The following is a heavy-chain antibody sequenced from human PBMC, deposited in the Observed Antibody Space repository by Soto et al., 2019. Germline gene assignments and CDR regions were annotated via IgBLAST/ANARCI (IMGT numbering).Heavy chain of an antibody. J-gene: IGHJ4*02. CDR3: AKDLVSTVTRSWFDY. V-gene: IGHV3-64D*06. CDR2: ISSNGGIT. Sequence: PGGSLRLSCSASGFTFSNYAMHWVRQAPGKGVEYVSAISSNGGITYHAYSVKGRFTISRDNSKNTLYLQMNSLRPEDTAVYYCAKDLVSTVTRSWFDYWGQGALVT. D-gene: IGHD4-17*01. CDR1: GFTFSNYA.